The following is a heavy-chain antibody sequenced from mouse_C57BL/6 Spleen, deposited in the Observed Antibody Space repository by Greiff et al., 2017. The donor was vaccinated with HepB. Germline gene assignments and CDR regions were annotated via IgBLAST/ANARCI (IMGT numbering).Heavy chain of an antibody. CDR3: ASKAIYDGYYEG. CDR1: GYSFTGYY. J-gene: IGHJ2*01. D-gene: IGHD2-3*01. V-gene: IGHV1-42*01. Sequence: EVQLQQSGPELVKPGASVKISCKASGYSFTGYYMNWVKQSPEKSLEWIGEINPSTGGTTYNQKFKAKATLTVDKSSSTAYMQLKSLTSEDSAVYYCASKAIYDGYYEGWGQGTTLTVSS. CDR2: INPSTGGT.